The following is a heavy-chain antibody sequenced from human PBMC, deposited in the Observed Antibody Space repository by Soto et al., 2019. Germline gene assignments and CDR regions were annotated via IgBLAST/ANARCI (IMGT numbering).Heavy chain of an antibody. D-gene: IGHD5-12*01. V-gene: IGHV4-30-4*01. CDR1: GGSISSGDYY. CDR2: IYYSGST. J-gene: IGHJ4*02. CDR3: PRVVEMATIGQFYFDY. Sequence: PSETLSLTCTVSGGSISSGDYYWSWIRQPPGKGLEWIGYIYYSGSTYYNPSLKSRVTISVDTSKNQFSLKLSSVTAADTAVYYCPRVVEMATIGQFYFDYWGQGTLVTVSS.